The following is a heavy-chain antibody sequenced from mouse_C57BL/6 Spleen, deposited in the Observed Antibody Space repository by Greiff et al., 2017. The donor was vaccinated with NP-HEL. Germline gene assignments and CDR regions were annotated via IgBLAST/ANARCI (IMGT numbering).Heavy chain of an antibody. CDR2: INPNNGGT. Sequence: VQLQQSGPELVKPGASVKIPCKASGYTFTDYNMDWVKQSHGKSLEWIGDINPNNGGTIYNQKFKGKATLTVDKSSSTAYMELRSLTSEYTAVYYCARQPNYYGTLYYYAMDYWGQGTSVTVSS. CDR3: ARQPNYYGTLYYYAMDY. V-gene: IGHV1-18*01. J-gene: IGHJ4*01. CDR1: GYTFTDYN. D-gene: IGHD1-1*01.